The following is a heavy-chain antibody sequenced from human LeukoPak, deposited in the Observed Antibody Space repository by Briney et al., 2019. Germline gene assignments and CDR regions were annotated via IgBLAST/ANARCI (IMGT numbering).Heavy chain of an antibody. Sequence: QPGVSLRLSCAASGFTFSSYVMHWVRQAPGKGLEWVAIISYDGSNEYYADSVKGRFTISRDNSKNTLYLQMNSLRAADTAVYYCARDKGTSYPSSFDYWGQGTLVTVSS. CDR2: ISYDGSNE. J-gene: IGHJ4*02. D-gene: IGHD6-6*01. V-gene: IGHV3-30*04. CDR1: GFTFSSYV. CDR3: ARDKGTSYPSSFDY.